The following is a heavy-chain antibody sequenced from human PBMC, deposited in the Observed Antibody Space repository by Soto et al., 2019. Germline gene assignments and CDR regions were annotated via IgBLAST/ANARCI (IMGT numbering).Heavy chain of an antibody. CDR1: GFTFSSYG. V-gene: IGHV3-33*01. Sequence: GGSLRLSCAASGFTFSSYGMHWVRQAPGKGLEWVAVIWYDGSNKYYADSVKGRFTISRDNSKNTLYLQMNSLRAEDTAVYYCAREYDTYYYDSSGNFDYWGQGTLVTVSS. J-gene: IGHJ4*02. D-gene: IGHD3-22*01. CDR3: AREYDTYYYDSSGNFDY. CDR2: IWYDGSNK.